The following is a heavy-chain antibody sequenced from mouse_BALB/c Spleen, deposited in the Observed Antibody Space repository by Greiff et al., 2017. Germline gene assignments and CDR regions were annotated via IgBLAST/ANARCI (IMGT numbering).Heavy chain of an antibody. Sequence: EVQLQESGAELVRSGASVKLSCTASGFNIKDYYMHWVKQRPEQGLEWIGWIDPENGDTEYAPKFQGKATMTADTSSNTAYLQLSSLTSEDTAVYYCNVGDYDVWFAYWGQGTLVTVSA. J-gene: IGHJ3*01. V-gene: IGHV14-4*02. CDR2: IDPENGDT. D-gene: IGHD2-4*01. CDR1: GFNIKDYY. CDR3: NVGDYDVWFAY.